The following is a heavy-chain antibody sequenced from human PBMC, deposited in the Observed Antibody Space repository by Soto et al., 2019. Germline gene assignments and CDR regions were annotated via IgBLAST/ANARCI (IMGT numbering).Heavy chain of an antibody. Sequence: GGSLRLSCAASGFTFSDYYMSWIRQAPGKGLEWISYISSSGSTIYYADSVKGRFTISRDKAKNSLYLQMNSLRAEDTSLYYCARAFSHCGGDCYPLLDIWGQGTMVTVSS. CDR1: GFTFSDYY. D-gene: IGHD2-21*02. V-gene: IGHV3-11*01. CDR3: ARAFSHCGGDCYPLLDI. CDR2: ISSSGSTI. J-gene: IGHJ3*02.